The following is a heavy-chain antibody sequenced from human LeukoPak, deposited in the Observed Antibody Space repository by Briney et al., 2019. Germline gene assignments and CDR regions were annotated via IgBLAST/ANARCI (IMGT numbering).Heavy chain of an antibody. V-gene: IGHV5-10-1*01. CDR2: IDPSDSYT. D-gene: IGHD6-13*01. Sequence: GESLRISCKVSGYSFTSYWISWVRQLPGKGLEWLGRIDPSDSYTNYSPSFQGHVTISADKSISTAYLQWSSLKASDTAMYYCARHDGSSWPFDYWGQGTLVTVSS. CDR3: ARHDGSSWPFDY. J-gene: IGHJ4*02. CDR1: GYSFTSYW.